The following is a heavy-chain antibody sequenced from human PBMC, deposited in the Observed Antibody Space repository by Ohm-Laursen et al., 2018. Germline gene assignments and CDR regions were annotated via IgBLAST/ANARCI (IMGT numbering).Heavy chain of an antibody. D-gene: IGHD2-15*01. CDR3: ARDREVCSGGSCYYYGMDV. Sequence: SQTLSLTWTVSGGSISSGGYYWTWIRQHPGKGLEWIGSIHYSGSAYYNPSLNSPGTISVDTSKNQFSLKLSSVTAADTAVYYCARDREVCSGGSCYYYGMDVWGQGTTVTVSS. J-gene: IGHJ6*02. CDR1: GGSISSGGYY. V-gene: IGHV4-31*01. CDR2: IHYSGSA.